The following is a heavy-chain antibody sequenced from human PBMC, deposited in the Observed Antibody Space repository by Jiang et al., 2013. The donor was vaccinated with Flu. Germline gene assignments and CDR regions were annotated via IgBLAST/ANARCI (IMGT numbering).Heavy chain of an antibody. CDR2: IYYSGST. CDR1: GGSISSYY. Sequence: GSGLVKPSETLSLTCTVSGGSISSYYWSWIRQPPGKGLEWIGYIYYSGSTNYNPSLKSRVTISVDTSKNQFSLKLSSVTVADTAVYYCARGMGYCSSTSCYGYYFDYWGQGTLVTVSS. D-gene: IGHD2-2*01. J-gene: IGHJ4*02. CDR3: ARGMGYCSSTSCYGYYFDY. V-gene: IGHV4-59*01.